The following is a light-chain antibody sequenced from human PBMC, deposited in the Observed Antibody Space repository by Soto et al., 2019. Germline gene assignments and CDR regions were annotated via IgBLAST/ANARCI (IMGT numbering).Light chain of an antibody. CDR2: EVS. CDR3: SSHISSFTYV. Sequence: QSVLTQPASVSGSPGQSITISCTGTSSDVGGYNYVSWYQQHPGNAPKLMIYEVSHQPSGVSDRFSGSKSGNTASLTISGLQAEDEADYYCSSHISSFTYVFGTGTKVTVL. CDR1: SSDVGGYNY. J-gene: IGLJ1*01. V-gene: IGLV2-14*01.